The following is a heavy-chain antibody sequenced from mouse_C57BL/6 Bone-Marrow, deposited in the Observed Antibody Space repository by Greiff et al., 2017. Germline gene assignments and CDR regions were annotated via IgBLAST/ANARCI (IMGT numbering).Heavy chain of an antibody. CDR1: GFNIKDDY. CDR2: IDPENGDT. D-gene: IGHD2-5*01. J-gene: IGHJ4*01. CDR3: TTTYYSNYEREMDY. Sequence: EVQLQQSGAELVRPGASVKLSCTASGFNIKDDYMHWVKQRPEQGLEWIGWIDPENGDTEYASKFQGKATITADTSSNTAYLQLSSLTSEDTAVYYCTTTYYSNYEREMDYWGQGTSVTVSS. V-gene: IGHV14-4*01.